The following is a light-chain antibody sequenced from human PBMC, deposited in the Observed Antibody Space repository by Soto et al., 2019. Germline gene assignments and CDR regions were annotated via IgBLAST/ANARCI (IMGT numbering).Light chain of an antibody. CDR1: QGISRW. CDR3: QQANSFPHLLT. V-gene: IGKV1-12*01. J-gene: IGKJ4*01. CDR2: AAS. Sequence: DIQMTQSPSSVSASVGDRVTITCRASQGISRWLAWYQQKPGKAPKLLIYAASSLQSGVPLRFSGSGSGTDFTLTISSLQPEDFATYYCQQANSFPHLLTFGGGTKVEIK.